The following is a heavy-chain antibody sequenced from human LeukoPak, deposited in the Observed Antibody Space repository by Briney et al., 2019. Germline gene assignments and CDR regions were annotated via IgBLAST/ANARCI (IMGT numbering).Heavy chain of an antibody. J-gene: IGHJ5*02. CDR1: GFTFSSYA. V-gene: IGHV3-30-3*01. CDR3: AREVAAAGSENWFDP. Sequence: GGSLRLSCAASGFTFSSYAMHWVRQAPGKGLEWVAVISYDGSNKYYADSVKGRFTISRDNSKNTLYLQMNSLRAEDTAVYYCAREVAAAGSENWFDPWGQGTLVTVSS. D-gene: IGHD6-13*01. CDR2: ISYDGSNK.